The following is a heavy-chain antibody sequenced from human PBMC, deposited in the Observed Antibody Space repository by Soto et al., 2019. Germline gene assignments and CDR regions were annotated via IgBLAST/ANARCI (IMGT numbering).Heavy chain of an antibody. V-gene: IGHV3-23*01. D-gene: IGHD5-18*01. J-gene: IGHJ3*02. CDR2: IGGSGDST. Sequence: GGSLLHSRAAAGCTCRGHSFSAVRPAPGKWLGWVSAIGGSGDSTSSAAPGRGRFTIPRANPKTTLYLQMNSLKAEDTAVYYCAKDPAPWVGYSYAPDAFDIWGQGTMVTVSS. CDR1: GCTCRGHS. CDR3: AKDPAPWVGYSYAPDAFDI.